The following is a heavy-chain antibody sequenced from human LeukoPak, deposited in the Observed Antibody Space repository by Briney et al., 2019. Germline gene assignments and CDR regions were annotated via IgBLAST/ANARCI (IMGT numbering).Heavy chain of an antibody. Sequence: GGSLRLSCAASGFTFSSYWMHWVRQAPGKGLVWFSRINSDGSTTNYADYVKCRFTSYRDNAKNTLYLEMNSLRDEDTAMYYCATVNVPATSYWGQGTLVTVSS. J-gene: IGHJ4*02. D-gene: IGHD2-15*01. CDR2: INSDGSTT. V-gene: IGHV3-74*01. CDR1: GFTFSSYW. CDR3: ATVNVPATSY.